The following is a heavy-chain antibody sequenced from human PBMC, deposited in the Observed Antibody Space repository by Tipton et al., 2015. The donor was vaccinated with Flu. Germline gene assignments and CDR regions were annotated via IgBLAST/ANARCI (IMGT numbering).Heavy chain of an antibody. J-gene: IGHJ4*02. CDR3: ARPTYYYGSGSADY. CDR1: GDSVTSRFY. CDR2: VYYGGGT. D-gene: IGHD3-10*01. Sequence: TLSLTCTVSGDSVTSRFYWGWIRQSPGRGLGWIGSVYYGGGTYYNPSLKSRVTFSIDTSRNQFSLRLSSVAAADTAVYYCARPTYYYGSGSADYWGQGTLVTVSS. V-gene: IGHV4-38-2*02.